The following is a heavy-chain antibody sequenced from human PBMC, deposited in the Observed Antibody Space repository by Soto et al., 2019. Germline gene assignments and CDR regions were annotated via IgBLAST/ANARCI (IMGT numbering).Heavy chain of an antibody. Sequence: EVQLVESGGGLVKPGGSLRLSCAASGFTFSSYSMNWVRQAPGKGLEWVSSISSSSSYIYYADSVKGRFTISRDNAKNSLYLQMNSLRAGDTAVYYCASTSSSGWYPFDYWGQGTLVTVSS. V-gene: IGHV3-21*01. CDR2: ISSSSSYI. J-gene: IGHJ4*02. CDR1: GFTFSSYS. CDR3: ASTSSSGWYPFDY. D-gene: IGHD6-19*01.